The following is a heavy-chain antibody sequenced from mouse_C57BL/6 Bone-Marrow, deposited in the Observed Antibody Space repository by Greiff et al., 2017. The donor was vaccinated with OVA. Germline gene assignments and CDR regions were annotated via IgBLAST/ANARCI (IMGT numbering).Heavy chain of an antibody. CDR1: GYTFTSYW. CDR2: IDPNSGGT. D-gene: IGHD1-1*01. V-gene: IGHV1-72*01. J-gene: IGHJ3*01. CDR3: ARTYYYGSSYRAWFAY. Sequence: QVHVKQPGAELVKPGASVKLSCKASGYTFTSYWMHWVKQRPGRGLEWIGRIDPNSGGTKYNEKFKSKATLTVDKPSSTAYMQLSSLTSEDSAVYYCARTYYYGSSYRAWFAYWGQGTLVTVSA.